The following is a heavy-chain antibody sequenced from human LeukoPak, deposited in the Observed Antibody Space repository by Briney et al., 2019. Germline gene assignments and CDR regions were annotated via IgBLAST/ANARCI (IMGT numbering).Heavy chain of an antibody. V-gene: IGHV1-8*01. CDR1: GYSFTSYD. CDR3: ARRVAAGGTCMGY. J-gene: IGHJ4*02. CDR2: MNPNSGNT. Sequence: ASVKVSCKASGYSFTSYDINWVRQATGQGLEWMGWMNPNSGNTGSAQKFQGRVTMTRNTSISTAYMELSNLRAEDTAVYYCARRVAAGGTCMGYWGQGTLVTVSS. D-gene: IGHD6-13*01.